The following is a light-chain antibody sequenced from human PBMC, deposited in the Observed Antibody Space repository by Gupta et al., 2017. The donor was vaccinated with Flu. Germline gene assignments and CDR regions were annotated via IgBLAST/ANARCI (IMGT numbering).Light chain of an antibody. CDR3: AAWDDSLKVWM. CDR1: SSNIGSNA. Sequence: QSVPTQTPSASGTPGQRVTIPCSGSSSNIGSNAVNWYQQLPGTAPKLLIYNNNQWPSGVPDRFSGSKSGTSASLAISGLQSEDEADYYCAAWDDSLKVWMFGGGTKLTVL. V-gene: IGLV1-44*01. J-gene: IGLJ3*02. CDR2: NNN.